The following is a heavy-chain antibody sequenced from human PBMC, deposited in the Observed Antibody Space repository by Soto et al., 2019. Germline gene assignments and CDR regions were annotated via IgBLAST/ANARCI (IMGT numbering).Heavy chain of an antibody. J-gene: IGHJ6*02. D-gene: IGHD2-21*02. Sequence: SETLSLTRTVSGGSISGYYWSWIRQPPGKGLEWIGYMYNTGSTVYNPSFKSRITISVDTSKNQFSLKLNSVTAADTAEYYCARDLWGYCGTDCYPLDVWGQGTTVT. CDR1: GGSISGYY. CDR3: ARDLWGYCGTDCYPLDV. CDR2: MYNTGST. V-gene: IGHV4-59*01.